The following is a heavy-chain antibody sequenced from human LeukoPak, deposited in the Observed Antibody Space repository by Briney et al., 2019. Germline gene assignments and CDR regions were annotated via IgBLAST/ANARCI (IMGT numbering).Heavy chain of an antibody. V-gene: IGHV4-59*08. CDR3: ARHLRNSFFDY. D-gene: IGHD2/OR15-2a*01. CDR2: IYYGGST. Sequence: PSETLSLTCTVSGGSLSNYYWSWIRQPPGKGLEWIGYIYYGGSTSYYPSLESRVTISVDTSKTQFSLKLSSVTAADTAVYYCARHLRNSFFDYWGQGTLVTVSS. CDR1: GGSLSNYY. J-gene: IGHJ4*02.